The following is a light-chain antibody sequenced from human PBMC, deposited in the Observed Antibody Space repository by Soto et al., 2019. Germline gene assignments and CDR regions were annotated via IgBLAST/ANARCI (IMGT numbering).Light chain of an antibody. J-gene: IGLJ2*01. CDR1: STDVGSHDL. CDR3: CSYAGSSALL. Sequence: QSVLAQPASVSGSPGQSITISCTGISTDVGSHDLVSWYKHPPGKAPKLIIYEGSKRPSGVSNRFSGSKSGNTASLTISWLQAEDEADYYCCSYAGSSALLFGGGTKLT. V-gene: IGLV2-23*01. CDR2: EGS.